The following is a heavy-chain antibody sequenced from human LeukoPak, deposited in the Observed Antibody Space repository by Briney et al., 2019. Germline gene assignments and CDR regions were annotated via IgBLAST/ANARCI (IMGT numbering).Heavy chain of an antibody. V-gene: IGHV4-59*12. D-gene: IGHD5-12*01. CDR3: ARVVDKRDAFDI. Sequence: SETLSLTCTVSGGSISSYYWSWIRQPPGKGLEWIGYIYYSGSTYYNPSLKSRVTISVDTSKNQFSLKLSSVTAADTAVYYCARVVDKRDAFDIWGQGTMVTVSS. J-gene: IGHJ3*02. CDR2: IYYSGST. CDR1: GGSISSYY.